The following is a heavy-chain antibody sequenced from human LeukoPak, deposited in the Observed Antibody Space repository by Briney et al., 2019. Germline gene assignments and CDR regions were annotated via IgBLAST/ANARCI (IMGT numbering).Heavy chain of an antibody. CDR2: ISGRDDST. CDR1: GSSFSNYA. J-gene: IGHJ4*02. V-gene: IGHV3-23*01. CDR3: AKWGDYDVLTGYYDSDY. D-gene: IGHD3-9*01. Sequence: PGASLRLSCAASGSSFSNYAMSWVRQVPGKGLEWVSAISGRDDSTYYADSVKGRFTISRDTSKNTLYLQMNSLRAEDTAVYYCAKWGDYDVLTGYYDSDYWGQGTLVTVSS.